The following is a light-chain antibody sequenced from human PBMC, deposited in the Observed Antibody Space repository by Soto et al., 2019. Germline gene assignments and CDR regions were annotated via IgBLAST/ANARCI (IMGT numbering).Light chain of an antibody. CDR1: QSVRSSY. V-gene: IGKV3-20*01. J-gene: IGKJ1*01. Sequence: EIVLTQSPGTLSLSPGERATLSCRASQSVRSSYLAWYQQKPGQSPRLLIYDASNRATGIPDRFSGSGSGTDFTLAISRLEYEYVALYYCQQYGSSPTFGQGTKVEIK. CDR2: DAS. CDR3: QQYGSSPT.